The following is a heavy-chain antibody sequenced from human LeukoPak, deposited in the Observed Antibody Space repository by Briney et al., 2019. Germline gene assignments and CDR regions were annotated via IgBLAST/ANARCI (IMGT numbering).Heavy chain of an antibody. J-gene: IGHJ4*02. Sequence: GGSLRLSCAASGFTFSSYAMSWVRQAPGKGLEWVAVMSSDGRNEYYADFVKGRFTISRDNSKNTLYLQMNSLRGEDTAVYYCAKGRGGDYSYGSYYFDSWGQGTLVTVSS. CDR1: GFTFSSYA. CDR2: MSSDGRNE. D-gene: IGHD5-18*01. CDR3: AKGRGGDYSYGSYYFDS. V-gene: IGHV3-30*18.